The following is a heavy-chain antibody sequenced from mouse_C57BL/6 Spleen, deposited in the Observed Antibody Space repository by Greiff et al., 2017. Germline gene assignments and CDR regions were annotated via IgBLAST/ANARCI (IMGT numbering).Heavy chain of an antibody. CDR1: GYTFTSYW. CDR3: ARSYYYGSSSYAMCY. Sequence: VQLQQPGAELVKPGASVKLSCKASGYTFTSYWMQWVKQRPGQGLEWIGEIDPSDSYTNYNHKFKGKATFTVDKTSSTTYQQRSSLKSEDPAVYFCARSYYYGSSSYAMCYWGQGTSGPVSA. J-gene: IGHJ4*01. D-gene: IGHD1-1*01. V-gene: IGHV1-50*01. CDR2: IDPSDSYT.